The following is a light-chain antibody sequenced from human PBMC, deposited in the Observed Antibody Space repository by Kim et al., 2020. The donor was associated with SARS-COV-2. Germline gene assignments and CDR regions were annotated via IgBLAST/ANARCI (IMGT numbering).Light chain of an antibody. Sequence: SASVRYSVTFTCQASQDIRNFLNWFQHKPGKAPKLLIYDASTLGAGVPSRFSGSGSGTDFTFTISSLQPEDIATYYCQHFDSLPYTFGQGTKLEIK. CDR2: DAS. J-gene: IGKJ2*01. CDR3: QHFDSLPYT. V-gene: IGKV1-33*01. CDR1: QDIRNF.